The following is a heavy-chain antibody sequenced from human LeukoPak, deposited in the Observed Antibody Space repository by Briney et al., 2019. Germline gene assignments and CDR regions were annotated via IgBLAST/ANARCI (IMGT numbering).Heavy chain of an antibody. CDR1: GFTFSSYG. D-gene: IGHD6-19*01. CDR2: IWYDGSNK. J-gene: IGHJ4*02. Sequence: PGGSLRLSCAASGFTFSSYGMHWVRQAPGKGLEWVAVIWYDGSNKYYEDSVKGRFTISRDNSKNTLYLQMNSLRAEDTAVYYCARYGSGWYFDYWGQGTLVTVSS. CDR3: ARYGSGWYFDY. V-gene: IGHV3-33*01.